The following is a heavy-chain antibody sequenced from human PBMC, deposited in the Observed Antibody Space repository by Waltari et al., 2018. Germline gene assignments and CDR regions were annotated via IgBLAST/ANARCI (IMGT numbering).Heavy chain of an antibody. J-gene: IGHJ3*02. Sequence: QVQLVQSGAEVKKPGASVKVSCKASGYTFTSYDINWVRQATGQGLEWMGWMNPNRGNTGYAQKFQCRVTMTRNTSISTAYMELSSLRSEDTAVYYCARYDYGGTKFDPGDAFDIWGQGTMVTVSS. CDR2: MNPNRGNT. V-gene: IGHV1-8*01. CDR1: GYTFTSYD. D-gene: IGHD4-17*01. CDR3: ARYDYGGTKFDPGDAFDI.